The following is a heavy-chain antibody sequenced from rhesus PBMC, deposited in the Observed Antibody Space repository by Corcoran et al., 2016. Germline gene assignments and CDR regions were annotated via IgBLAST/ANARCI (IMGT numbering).Heavy chain of an antibody. D-gene: IGHD6-31*01. Sequence: QVTLKESGPALVKPTQPLTLTFTFSGFSLTTSGMGVGWIRQPPGTALEWLALIYWDDDTRYNSSLRSRLTISRDTSKSQVVLTMTDMDPVDTATYYCARRRSSGWPVGYYFDYWGQGLLVTVSS. CDR2: IYWDDDT. J-gene: IGHJ4*01. CDR1: GFSLTTSGMG. CDR3: ARRRSSGWPVGYYFDY. V-gene: IGHV2-174*01.